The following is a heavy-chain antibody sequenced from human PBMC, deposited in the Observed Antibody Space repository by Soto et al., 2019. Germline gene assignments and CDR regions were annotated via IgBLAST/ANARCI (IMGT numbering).Heavy chain of an antibody. Sequence: QVQLVQSGAEMKTPGASVKGSFKARGFTFTTKDIHWGTQAPGQLLEWMGWMNVNTDSTDSAEDFEGRLTMTWNTYISTAYMELTDLTSEDTAVYYWAREVVEVTSIGLDPWGQGTHLTVSS. D-gene: IGHD1-1*01. CDR1: GFTFTTKD. CDR2: MNVNTDST. CDR3: AREVVEVTSIGLDP. V-gene: IGHV1-8*02. J-gene: IGHJ5*02.